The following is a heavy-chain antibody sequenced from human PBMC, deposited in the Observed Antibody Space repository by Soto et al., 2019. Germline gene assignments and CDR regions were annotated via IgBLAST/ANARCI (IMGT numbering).Heavy chain of an antibody. J-gene: IGHJ3*01. CDR1: GYTFTSYY. D-gene: IGHD3-3*01. Sequence: QVQLVQSGAEVKKPGASVKVSCKASGYTFTSYYMHWVRQAPGQGLEWMGIINPSGGSTSYAQKFQGRVTMTRDTSTSTVYMELSSLRSEDTAVYYCARDRGRITIFGVVTMNAFDLWGQGTMVTVSS. CDR3: ARDRGRITIFGVVTMNAFDL. V-gene: IGHV1-46*01. CDR2: INPSGGST.